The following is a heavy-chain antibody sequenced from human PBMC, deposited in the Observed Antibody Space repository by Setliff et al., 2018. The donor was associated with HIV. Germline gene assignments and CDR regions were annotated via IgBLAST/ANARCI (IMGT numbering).Heavy chain of an antibody. CDR1: GFTFSSYS. V-gene: IGHV3-48*01. D-gene: IGHD6-13*01. Sequence: LRLSCAASGFTFSSYSMNWVRQAPGKGLEWVAYISSDSSPIYYADSVKGRFTISRDNAENSLYLQMNSLRAEDTAVYYCARDRAAGGISAGGIFHWGQGTLVTVSS. J-gene: IGHJ4*02. CDR2: ISSDSSPI. CDR3: ARDRAAGGISAGGIFH.